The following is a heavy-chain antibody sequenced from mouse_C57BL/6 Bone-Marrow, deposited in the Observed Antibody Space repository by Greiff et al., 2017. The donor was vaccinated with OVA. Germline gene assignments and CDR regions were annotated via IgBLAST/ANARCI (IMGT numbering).Heavy chain of an antibody. V-gene: IGHV3-6*01. D-gene: IGHD1-1*02. J-gene: IGHJ4*01. CDR1: GYSITSGYY. CDR2: IRYDGST. Sequence: EVKLMESGPGLVKPSQSLSLTCSVTGYSITSGYYWHWIRQFPGNKLEWMGYIRYDGSTNYNPSLKNRISITRDTSKNQFFLKLNSVTTEDTATYYCARDGTFYAMDYWGQGTSVTVSA. CDR3: ARDGTFYAMDY.